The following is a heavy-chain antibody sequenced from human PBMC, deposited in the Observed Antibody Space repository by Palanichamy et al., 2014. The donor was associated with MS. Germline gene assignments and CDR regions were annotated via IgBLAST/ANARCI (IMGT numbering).Heavy chain of an antibody. V-gene: IGHV3-43*01. CDR3: AKDMGAVAGQGRSVFYYYYGMDV. Sequence: EVQLVESGGVVVQPGGSLRLSCAASGFTFDDYTMHWVRQAPGKGLEWVSLISWDGGSTYYADSVKGRFTISRDNSKNSLYLQMNSLRTEDTALYYCAKDMGAVAGQGRSVFYYYYGMDVWGQGTTVTVSS. CDR1: GFTFDDYT. J-gene: IGHJ6*02. D-gene: IGHD6-19*01. CDR2: ISWDGGST.